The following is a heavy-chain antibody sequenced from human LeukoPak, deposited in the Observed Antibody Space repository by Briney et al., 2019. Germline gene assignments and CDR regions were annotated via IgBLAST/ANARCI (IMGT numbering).Heavy chain of an antibody. J-gene: IGHJ4*02. V-gene: IGHV3-74*01. CDR1: GFTFSSFW. Sequence: GGSLRLSCAASGFTFSSFWMHWVRQAPGKGLVWVSRINTDGSGTSYADSVKGRFTISRDNAKNRLYVQMNSLRAEDTAVYYCATGSGLWSPDYWGQGTLVTVSS. CDR3: ATGSGLWSPDY. D-gene: IGHD5-18*01. CDR2: INTDGSGT.